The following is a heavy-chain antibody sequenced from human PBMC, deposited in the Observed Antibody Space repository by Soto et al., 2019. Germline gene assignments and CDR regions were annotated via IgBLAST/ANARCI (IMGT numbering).Heavy chain of an antibody. CDR3: ARVSTTLVAATRVDAFDI. J-gene: IGHJ3*02. CDR2: INAGNGNT. CDR1: GGTLSSYT. V-gene: IGHV1-3*01. Sequence: GASVKVSRKASGGTLSSYTISWVRQAPGQGLEWMGRINAGNGNTKYAQKFQGRVTITRDTSASTAYMELSSLRSEDTAVYYCARVSTTLVAATRVDAFDIWGQGTMVTVSS. D-gene: IGHD2-15*01.